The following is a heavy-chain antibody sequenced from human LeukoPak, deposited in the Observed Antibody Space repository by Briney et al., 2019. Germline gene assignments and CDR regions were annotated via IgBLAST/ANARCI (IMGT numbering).Heavy chain of an antibody. V-gene: IGHV4-59*01. CDR1: GGSISSYY. Sequence: SETLSLTCTVSGGSISSYYWSWIRQPPGKGLEWIGYIYYSGSTNYNPSLKSRVTISVDTSKNRFSLKLSSVTAADTAVYYCARDVMITFGGVIVTYFDYWGQGTLVTVSS. CDR3: ARDVMITFGGVIVTYFDY. CDR2: IYYSGST. J-gene: IGHJ4*02. D-gene: IGHD3-16*02.